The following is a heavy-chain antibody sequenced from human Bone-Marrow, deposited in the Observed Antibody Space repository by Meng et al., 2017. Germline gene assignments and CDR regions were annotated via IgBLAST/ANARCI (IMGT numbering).Heavy chain of an antibody. CDR1: GFSSSGSW. V-gene: IGHV3-7*01. CDR2: INPNGSEK. Sequence: GESLKISCAASGFSSSGSWMNWVRQAPGKGLDWVASINPNGSEKHPVDSVKGRFTISRDNAKVSLYLQINSLRVEETAVYYCARDVAYSAFDIWGQGTMVTVSS. D-gene: IGHD2-21*01. CDR3: ARDVAYSAFDI. J-gene: IGHJ3*02.